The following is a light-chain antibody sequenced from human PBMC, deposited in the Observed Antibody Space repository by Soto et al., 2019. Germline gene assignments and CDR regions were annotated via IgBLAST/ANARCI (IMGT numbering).Light chain of an antibody. CDR3: QKYDSYAGT. CDR2: KAS. Sequence: DIQMTQSPSTLSASVGDRVTITCRASQSISRWLARYQQKPGKAPNLLIYKASTLQSGVPSRFSGSGSGTEFTLTISSLQPDDFATYYCQKYDSYAGTFGQGTRVEIK. CDR1: QSISRW. J-gene: IGKJ1*01. V-gene: IGKV1-5*03.